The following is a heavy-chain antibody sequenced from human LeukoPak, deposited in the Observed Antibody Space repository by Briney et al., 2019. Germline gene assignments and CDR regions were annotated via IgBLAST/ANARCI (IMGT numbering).Heavy chain of an antibody. V-gene: IGHV3-74*01. D-gene: IGHD3-10*01. Sequence: PGGSLRLSCAASGFTFSSYWMHWVRQAPGKGLVWVSHINRDGSTTNYADSVKGRFTISRDNAKNTLYLQMNSLRAEDTAVYYCVRERLYYGSGTYYNYFDYWGQGTLVTVSS. J-gene: IGHJ4*02. CDR1: GFTFSSYW. CDR3: VRERLYYGSGTYYNYFDY. CDR2: INRDGSTT.